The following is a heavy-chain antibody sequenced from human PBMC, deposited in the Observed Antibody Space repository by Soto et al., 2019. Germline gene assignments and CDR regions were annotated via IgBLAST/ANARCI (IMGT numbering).Heavy chain of an antibody. J-gene: IGHJ4*02. CDR2: ISSSSSYI. V-gene: IGHV3-21*01. CDR3: ARGYCSGGSCYSFPVDY. D-gene: IGHD2-15*01. CDR1: GFTFSSYS. Sequence: EVQLVESGGGPVKPGGSLRLSCAASGFTFSSYSMNWVRQAPGKGLEWVSSISSSSSYIYYADSVKGRFTISRDNAKNSLYLQMNSLRAEDTAVYYCARGYCSGGSCYSFPVDYWGQGTLVTVSS.